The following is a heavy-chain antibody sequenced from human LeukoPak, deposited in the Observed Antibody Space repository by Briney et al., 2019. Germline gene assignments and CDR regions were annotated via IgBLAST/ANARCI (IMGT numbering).Heavy chain of an antibody. CDR3: AKGMIAGDY. J-gene: IGHJ4*02. V-gene: IGHV3-23*01. Sequence: GGSLRLSCAASGFTFSSYAMSWVRQAPGKGLEWVSGISGSGGSTYYADSVKGRFTISRDNSRNTLYLQMNSPRAEDTAVYYCAKGMIAGDYWGQGTLVTVSS. D-gene: IGHD3-22*01. CDR1: GFTFSSYA. CDR2: ISGSGGST.